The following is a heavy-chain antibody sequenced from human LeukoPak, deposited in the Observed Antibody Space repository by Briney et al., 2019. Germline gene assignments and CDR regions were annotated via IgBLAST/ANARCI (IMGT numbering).Heavy chain of an antibody. D-gene: IGHD3-10*01. Sequence: SETLSLTCTVSGASFSTSGCYWGWIRQPPGKGLEWIGSIFYTGNTYYNPSLKSPVTISADTSKNQFSLELRFVTAADTAVYYCAGLGASLVWDSGSFPDFWGQRSLVTISS. CDR3: AGLGASLVWDSGSFPDF. CDR2: IFYTGNT. J-gene: IGHJ4*02. CDR1: GASFSTSGCY. V-gene: IGHV4-39*01.